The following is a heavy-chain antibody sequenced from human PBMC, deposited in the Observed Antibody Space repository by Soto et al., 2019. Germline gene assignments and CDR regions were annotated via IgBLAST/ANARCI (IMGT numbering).Heavy chain of an antibody. V-gene: IGHV4-59*01. CDR3: ARLREGYQLQGYYCYFKDV. J-gene: IGHJ6*03. Sequence: SLTCTVSGGSISSYYWSWIRQPPGKGLEWIGYIYYSGSTNYNPSLKSRVTISVDTSKNQFSLKLSSVTAADTAVYYCARLREGYQLQGYYCYFKDVSRKGT. CDR2: IYYSGST. D-gene: IGHD2-2*01. CDR1: GGSISSYY.